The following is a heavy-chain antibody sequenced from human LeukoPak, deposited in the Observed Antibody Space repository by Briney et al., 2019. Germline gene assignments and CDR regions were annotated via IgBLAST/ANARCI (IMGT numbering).Heavy chain of an antibody. CDR1: GGSISSSSYY. Sequence: SETLSLTCPVSGGSISSSSYYWGWIRQPPGKGLEWIGSIYYSGSTYYNPSLKSRVTISVDTSKNQFSLKLSSVTAADTAVYYCAREVVVVTAIHYYYYYMDVWGKGTTVTISS. CDR2: IYYSGST. V-gene: IGHV4-39*02. J-gene: IGHJ6*03. CDR3: AREVVVVTAIHYYYYYMDV. D-gene: IGHD2-21*02.